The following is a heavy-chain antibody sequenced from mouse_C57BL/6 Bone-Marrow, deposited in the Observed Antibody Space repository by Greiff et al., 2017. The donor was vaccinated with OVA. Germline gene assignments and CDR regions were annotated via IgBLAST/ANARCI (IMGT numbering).Heavy chain of an antibody. CDR2: IDPSDSYT. D-gene: IGHD2-5*01. Sequence: VQLQQPGAELVMPGASVKLSCKASGYTFTSYWMHWVKQRPGQGLEWIGEIDPSDSYTNYNQKFKGKSTLTVDKSSSTAYMQLSSLTSEDSAVYYCARVGSNYGWYFDVWGTGTTVTVSS. V-gene: IGHV1-69*01. J-gene: IGHJ1*03. CDR3: ARVGSNYGWYFDV. CDR1: GYTFTSYW.